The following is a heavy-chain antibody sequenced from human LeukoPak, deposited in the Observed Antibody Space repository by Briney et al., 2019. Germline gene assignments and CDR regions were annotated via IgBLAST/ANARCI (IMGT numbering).Heavy chain of an antibody. V-gene: IGHV1-8*03. CDR3: ARVVPAANSHDAFDI. CDR1: GYTFTSYD. D-gene: IGHD2-2*01. J-gene: IGHJ3*02. CDR2: MNPNSGNT. Sequence: GASVKVSCKASGYTFTSYDINWVRQAPGQGLEGMGWMNPNSGNTGYAQKFQGRVTITRNTSISTAYMELSSLRSEDTAVYYCARVVPAANSHDAFDIWGQGTMVTVSS.